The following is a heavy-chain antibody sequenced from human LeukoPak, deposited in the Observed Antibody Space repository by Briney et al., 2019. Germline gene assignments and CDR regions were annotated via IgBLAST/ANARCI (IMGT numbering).Heavy chain of an antibody. D-gene: IGHD3-9*01. Sequence: SETLSLTCAVYGGSFSGYYWSWIRQPPGKGLEWIGEINHSGSTNYNPSLKSRVTISVDTSKNQFSLKLSSVTAADTAVYYCARFLGGLDYDILTGYSHFDYWGQGTLVTVSS. CDR3: ARFLGGLDYDILTGYSHFDY. V-gene: IGHV4-34*01. CDR2: INHSGST. J-gene: IGHJ4*02. CDR1: GGSFSGYY.